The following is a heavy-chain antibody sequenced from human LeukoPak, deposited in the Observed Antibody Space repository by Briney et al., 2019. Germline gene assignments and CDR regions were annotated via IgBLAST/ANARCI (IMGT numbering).Heavy chain of an antibody. CDR1: GYTFTGYS. D-gene: IGHD3-22*01. CDR2: IKPNSGGT. CDR3: AGWPDSSGYWPFDY. V-gene: IGHV1-2*02. Sequence: GASVKVSCKASGYTFTGYSMHWVRQAPGQGLEWMGWIKPNSGGTNYAQKFQGRVTMTRDTSISTAYMELSRLRSDDTAVYYCAGWPDSSGYWPFDYWGQGTLVTVSS. J-gene: IGHJ4*02.